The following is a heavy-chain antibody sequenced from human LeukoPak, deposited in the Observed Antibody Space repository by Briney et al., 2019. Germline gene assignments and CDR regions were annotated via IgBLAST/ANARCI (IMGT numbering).Heavy chain of an antibody. D-gene: IGHD3-22*01. V-gene: IGHV3-21*01. J-gene: IGHJ4*02. CDR3: ARAVWDSSGYYYDY. CDR1: GFTFSSYS. Sequence: GGSLRLSCAASGFTFSSYSMHWVRQAPGEGLEWVSLISTSSIYIYYADSVKGRFTISRDNAKSSLYLQINSLSAEDTAVYYCARAVWDSSGYYYDYWGQGTLVTVSS. CDR2: ISTSSIYI.